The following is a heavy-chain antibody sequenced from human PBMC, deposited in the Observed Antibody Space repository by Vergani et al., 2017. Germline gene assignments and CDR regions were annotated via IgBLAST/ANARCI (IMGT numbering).Heavy chain of an antibody. CDR3: VRDKGDFNAFDI. V-gene: IGHV1-18*04. Sequence: QVQLVQSGAEVKKPGASVKVSCKASGYTFTSYYMHWVRQAPGQGLEWMGWISAYNGKTDYAQKVQGRVTMTTDTSTSTAYMELRSLGSDDTAVYYCVRDKGDFNAFDIWGQGTMVTVSS. CDR2: ISAYNGKT. J-gene: IGHJ3*02. CDR1: GYTFTSYY. D-gene: IGHD3-16*01.